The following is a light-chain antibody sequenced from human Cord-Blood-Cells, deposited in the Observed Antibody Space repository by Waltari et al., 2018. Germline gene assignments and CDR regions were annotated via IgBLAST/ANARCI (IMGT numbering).Light chain of an antibody. CDR3: QQSYSTPRS. CDR2: AGS. V-gene: IGKV1-39*01. J-gene: IGKJ4*01. Sequence: IQMNQSPSSLSASVGDRVTITCPASQSISSYLSWYQQKPGKPPNLLSYAGSSLQSGLRSRFSGSGSGTDCTLPISSLQPEYIATYYCQQSYSTPRSFGGGTNVEIK. CDR1: QSISSY.